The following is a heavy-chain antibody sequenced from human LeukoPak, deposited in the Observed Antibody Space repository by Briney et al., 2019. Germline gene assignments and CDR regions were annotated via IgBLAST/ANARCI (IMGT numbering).Heavy chain of an antibody. CDR2: IYYSGST. Sequence: SETLSLTCTVSGDSISSGDYYWSWIRQPPGKGLEWIGYIYYSGSTNYNPSLKSRVTISVDTSKNQFSLKLSSVTAADTAVYYCARGRYYGSGSYYYRPFYFDYWGQGTLVTVSS. CDR1: GDSISSGDYY. D-gene: IGHD3-10*01. V-gene: IGHV4-61*08. CDR3: ARGRYYGSGSYYYRPFYFDY. J-gene: IGHJ4*02.